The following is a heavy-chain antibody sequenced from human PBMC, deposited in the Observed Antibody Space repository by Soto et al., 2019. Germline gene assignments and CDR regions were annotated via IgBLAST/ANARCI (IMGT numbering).Heavy chain of an antibody. CDR1: GDSMSRGTFY. CDR3: ARHDNGYSSGRLDY. Sequence: SETLSLTCSVSGDSMSRGTFYWGWIRQTPGKGLEWIGYIYYSGTTNYNPSLKSRVTISVDTSKNQFSLKLNSVTAADTAVYYCARHDNGYSSGRLDYWGQGTLVTVS. J-gene: IGHJ4*02. CDR2: IYYSGTT. D-gene: IGHD6-19*01. V-gene: IGHV4-61*05.